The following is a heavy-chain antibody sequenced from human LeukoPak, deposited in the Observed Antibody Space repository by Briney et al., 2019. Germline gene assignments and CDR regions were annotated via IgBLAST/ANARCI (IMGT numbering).Heavy chain of an antibody. J-gene: IGHJ4*02. D-gene: IGHD2-2*01. CDR2: ISGSGGST. V-gene: IGHV3-23*01. Sequence: GGSLRLSCAASGFTFSSYAMSWVRQAPGKGLEWVSAISGSGGSTYYAASVKGRFTISRDNSKNTLYLQMNSLRAEDTAVYFCARRYCSSTSCFYFDYWGQGTLVTVSS. CDR1: GFTFSSYA. CDR3: ARRYCSSTSCFYFDY.